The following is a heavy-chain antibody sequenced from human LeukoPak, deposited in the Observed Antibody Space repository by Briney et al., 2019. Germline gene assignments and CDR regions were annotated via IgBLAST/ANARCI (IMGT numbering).Heavy chain of an antibody. D-gene: IGHD1-7*01. V-gene: IGHV3-11*01. J-gene: IGHJ4*02. CDR1: GFTFSDYY. Sequence: GGSLRLSCAASGFTFSDYYMNWIRQAPGKGLEWVSYISGSGNTIYYAGSVKGRFTISRDNAKKSLYLQMNSLRADDTAVYYCASSPRDWNFAFHSWGQGTLATVSS. CDR3: ASSPRDWNFAFHS. CDR2: ISGSGNTI.